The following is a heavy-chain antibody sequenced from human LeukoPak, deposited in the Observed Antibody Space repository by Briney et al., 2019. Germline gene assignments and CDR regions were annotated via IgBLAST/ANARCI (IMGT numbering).Heavy chain of an antibody. CDR1: GYTLTELS. J-gene: IGHJ4*02. CDR2: FDPEDGET. Sequence: ASVKVSCKVSGYTLTELSMHWVRQAPGKGLEWMGGFDPEDGETIYAQKFQGRVTMTEDTSTDTAYRELSSLRSEDTAVYYCATEPVSRRWLAFDYWGQGTLVTVSS. V-gene: IGHV1-24*01. D-gene: IGHD6-19*01. CDR3: ATEPVSRRWLAFDY.